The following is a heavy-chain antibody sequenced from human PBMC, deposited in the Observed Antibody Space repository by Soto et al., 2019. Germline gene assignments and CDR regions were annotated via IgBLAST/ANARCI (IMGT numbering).Heavy chain of an antibody. CDR3: ANYDDDGAY. CDR1: GYTFTNYY. V-gene: IGHV1-46*01. J-gene: IGHJ4*02. CDR2: INPTGGST. D-gene: IGHD4-17*01. Sequence: QVRLVQSGSEVKKPGASVKVSCKASGYTFTNYYMHWVRQAPGQGLEWMGIINPTGGSTDYAQKFQGRVTMTSDTSTTTVYMELSSLRSEDTAVYYCANYDDDGAYWGQGTLVTVSS.